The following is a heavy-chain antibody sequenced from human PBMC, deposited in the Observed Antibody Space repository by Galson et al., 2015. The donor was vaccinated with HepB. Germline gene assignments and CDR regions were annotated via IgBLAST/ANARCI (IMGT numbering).Heavy chain of an antibody. V-gene: IGHV1-18*01. D-gene: IGHD2-15*01. Sequence: SVKVSCKASGYRFSTYSITWVRQAPGQGLEWMGWISPYNRDTNYARKFQGRVTMTTDTITRTAYMELRSLRSDDTAVYYCARGALVGVVGGRQNNWFDHWGQGTLVTVSS. CDR2: ISPYNRDT. CDR3: ARGALVGVVGGRQNNWFDH. J-gene: IGHJ5*02. CDR1: GYRFSTYS.